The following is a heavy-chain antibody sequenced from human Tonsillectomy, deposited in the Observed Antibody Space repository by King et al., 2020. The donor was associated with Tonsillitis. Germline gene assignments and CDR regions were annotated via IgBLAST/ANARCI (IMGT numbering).Heavy chain of an antibody. V-gene: IGHV3-21*01. CDR3: ARDFSHRVKLGFDP. D-gene: IGHD3-10*01. CDR1: RFTFSSYS. J-gene: IGHJ5*02. CDR2: ISSSSSYI. Sequence: QLVQSGGGLVKPGGSLRLSCAASRFTFSSYSMNWVRQAPGKGLEWVSSISSSSSYIYYADSVKGRFTISRDNAKNSLYLQMNSLRAEDTAVYYCARDFSHRVKLGFDPWGQGTLVTVSS.